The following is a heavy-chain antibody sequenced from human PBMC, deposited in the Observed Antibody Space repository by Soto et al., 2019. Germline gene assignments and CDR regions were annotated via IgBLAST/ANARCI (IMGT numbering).Heavy chain of an antibody. V-gene: IGHV3-23*01. J-gene: IGHJ4*02. CDR1: GFTFSNYA. CDR2: IGGSGDTT. Sequence: EVQLLESGGGLVQPGGSLRLSCAASGFTFSNYAMTWVRQATGKGLEWVSAIGGSGDTTYYADSVKGRFTISRDNSKSTRYLQTNSLRAEDTAVYYCTKVLGGYYFDYWGQGTPVTVSS. D-gene: IGHD3-16*01. CDR3: TKVLGGYYFDY.